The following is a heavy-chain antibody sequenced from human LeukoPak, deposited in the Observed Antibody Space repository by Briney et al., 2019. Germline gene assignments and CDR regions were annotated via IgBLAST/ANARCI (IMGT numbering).Heavy chain of an antibody. CDR3: AKYNGQLLEQWYYDY. D-gene: IGHD1/OR15-1a*01. CDR2: RDKNDATT. Sequence: TGGSLRLSCAASGFTFSNYAMSWVRQAPGKGLEWISSRDKNDATTNYADSVRGRFTISRDNSKNTLHLQMSSLRAEDTAVYYCAKYNGQLLEQWYYDYWGQGTLVTVSS. CDR1: GFTFSNYA. V-gene: IGHV3-23*01. J-gene: IGHJ4*02.